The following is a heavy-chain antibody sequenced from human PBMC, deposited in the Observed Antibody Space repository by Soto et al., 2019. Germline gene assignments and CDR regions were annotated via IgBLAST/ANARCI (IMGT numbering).Heavy chain of an antibody. CDR1: GYTFTSYG. Sequence: QVQLVQSGAEVKKPGASVKVSCKASGYTFTSYGISWVRQAPGQGLEWMGWISAYNGNTNYAQKLQGRVTMTTDTSTSTAYMELRSLGSEDTAVYYCARTLPVALFGVVIPNHFDYWGQGTLVTVSS. J-gene: IGHJ4*02. CDR3: ARTLPVALFGVVIPNHFDY. CDR2: ISAYNGNT. D-gene: IGHD3-3*01. V-gene: IGHV1-18*01.